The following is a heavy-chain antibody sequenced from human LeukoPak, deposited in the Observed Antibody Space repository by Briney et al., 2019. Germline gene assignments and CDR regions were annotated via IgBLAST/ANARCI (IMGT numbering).Heavy chain of an antibody. J-gene: IGHJ4*02. D-gene: IGHD2-2*01. CDR1: GGSFSGYY. V-gene: IGHV4-34*01. CDR3: ARGGYCSSTSCYRRFDY. CDR2: INHSGST. Sequence: PSETLSLTCAVYGGSFSGYYWSWIRQPPGKGLEWIGEINHSGSTNYNPSLKSRVTISVDTSKNQFSLKLSSVTAADTAVYYCARGGYCSSTSCYRRFDYWGQGTLVTVSS.